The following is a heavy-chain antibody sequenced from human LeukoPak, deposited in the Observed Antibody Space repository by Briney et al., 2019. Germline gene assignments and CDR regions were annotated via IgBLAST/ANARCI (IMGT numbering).Heavy chain of an antibody. CDR1: GFTFSNYW. Sequence: GGSLRLSCAASGFTFSNYWMHWVRQAPGRGLVWVSLINSDGSSTNYADSVKGRFTIYRDNAKNTLYLQMNSLRAEDTAVYYCARDYGDAFDVWGRGTMVTVSS. D-gene: IGHD4-17*01. J-gene: IGHJ3*01. V-gene: IGHV3-74*01. CDR3: ARDYGDAFDV. CDR2: INSDGSST.